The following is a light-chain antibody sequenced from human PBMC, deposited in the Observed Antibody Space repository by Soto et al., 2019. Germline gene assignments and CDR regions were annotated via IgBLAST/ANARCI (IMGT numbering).Light chain of an antibody. CDR2: GAS. CDR1: QSVSSSY. J-gene: IGKJ1*01. CDR3: QQYGSSPVT. V-gene: IGKV3-20*01. Sequence: EIVLTQSPGTLSLSPGERATLSCRASQSVSSSYLAWYQQKPGQAPRLFIYGASSRATGIPDRFSGSGSGTDFTLTISRLEPEDFAVYYCQQYGSSPVTFGQGTKVDNK.